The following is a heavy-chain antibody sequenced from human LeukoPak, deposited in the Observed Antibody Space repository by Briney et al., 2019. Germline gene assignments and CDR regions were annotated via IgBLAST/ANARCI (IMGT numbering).Heavy chain of an antibody. D-gene: IGHD3-10*01. Sequence: GGSLRLSCAASGFTFSTYAMRWVRQAPGKGLEWVSGISDSGDIRYYADSVKGRFTISRDNSKNTLYLQMNSLRAEDTAVYYCARDAHDYYIDAFDIWGQGTMVTVSS. CDR3: ARDAHDYYIDAFDI. J-gene: IGHJ3*02. V-gene: IGHV3-23*01. CDR2: ISDSGDIR. CDR1: GFTFSTYA.